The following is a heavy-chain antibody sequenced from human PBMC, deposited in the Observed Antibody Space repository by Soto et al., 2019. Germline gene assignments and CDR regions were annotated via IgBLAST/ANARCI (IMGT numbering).Heavy chain of an antibody. CDR1: GFTFGAYA. CDR3: AKGGSSGWFYFDF. D-gene: IGHD6-19*01. Sequence: PGGSLRLSCAAYGFTFGAYAINWVRQAPGKGLEWVSSTPGSGGSAYYADSVRGRFTISRDNSKNTVYLQLDSLRPEDSAIYYCAKGGSSGWFYFDFWGQGTQVTVSS. J-gene: IGHJ4*02. CDR2: TPGSGGSA. V-gene: IGHV3-23*01.